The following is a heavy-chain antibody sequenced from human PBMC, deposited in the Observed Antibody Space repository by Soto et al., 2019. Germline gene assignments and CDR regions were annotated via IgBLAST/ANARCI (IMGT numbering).Heavy chain of an antibody. CDR2: ISSNGVGT. Sequence: GGSLRLSCAAAGFTISGYAMDWVRQAPGKGLEYVSGISSNGVGTYYANSVQGRFTISRDNSKNTVYLQMGSLRPEDMAVYYCARRARPDFYYMDVWGKGTTVTVSS. CDR1: GFTISGYA. CDR3: ARRARPDFYYMDV. J-gene: IGHJ6*03. D-gene: IGHD6-6*01. V-gene: IGHV3-64*01.